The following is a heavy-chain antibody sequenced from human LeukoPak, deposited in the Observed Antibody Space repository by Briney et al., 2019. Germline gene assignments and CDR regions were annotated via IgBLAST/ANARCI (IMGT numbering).Heavy chain of an antibody. CDR1: GFTFSSYG. V-gene: IGHV3-30*02. J-gene: IGHJ3*02. D-gene: IGHD2-2*01. CDR3: AKDLYCSSTSCPPDAFDI. Sequence: GESLRLSCAASGFTFSSYGMHWVRQAPGKGLEWVAFIRYDGSNKYYADSVKGRFTISRDNSKNTLYLQMNSLRAEDTAVYYCAKDLYCSSTSCPPDAFDIWGQGTMVTVSS. CDR2: IRYDGSNK.